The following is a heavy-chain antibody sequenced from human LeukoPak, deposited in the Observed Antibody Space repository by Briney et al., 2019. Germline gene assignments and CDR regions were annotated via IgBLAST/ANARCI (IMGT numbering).Heavy chain of an antibody. D-gene: IGHD6-13*01. V-gene: IGHV3-48*01. CDR2: ISSSSSTI. CDR3: ARHSLGSSWHFDY. CDR1: GFTFSSYA. Sequence: GGSLRLSCAASGFTFSSYAMSWVRQAPGKGLEWVSYISSSSSTIYYADSVKGRFTISRDNAKNSLYLQMNSLRAEDTAVYYCARHSLGSSWHFDYWGQGTLVTVSS. J-gene: IGHJ4*02.